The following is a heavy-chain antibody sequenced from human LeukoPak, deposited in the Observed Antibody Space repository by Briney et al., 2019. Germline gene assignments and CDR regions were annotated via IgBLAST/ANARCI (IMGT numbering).Heavy chain of an antibody. V-gene: IGHV4-59*08. CDR2: IFYSGST. CDR3: ARQPSGYYGDSGYYPYYFDY. Sequence: SETLSLTCAVSGGSISSYCWNWVRQPPGKGLEWIGYIFYSGSTKYGPSLNSRVTISLDTSKNQFSLSLNSVTAADTAVYYCARQPSGYYGDSGYYPYYFDYWGQGILVTVSS. J-gene: IGHJ4*02. CDR1: GGSISSYC. D-gene: IGHD3-22*01.